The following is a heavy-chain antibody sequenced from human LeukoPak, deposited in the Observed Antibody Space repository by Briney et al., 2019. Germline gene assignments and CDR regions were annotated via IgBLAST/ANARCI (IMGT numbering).Heavy chain of an antibody. Sequence: GGSLRLSCAASGFTFSSYGMSWVRQAPGKGLEWVSAISGSGGSTYYADSVKGRFTISRDNSKNTLYLQMNSLRAEDTAVYYCAKSPVSSCRGSFCYPFDYWGQGNLVTVSS. CDR1: GFTFSSYG. J-gene: IGHJ4*02. CDR3: AKSPVSSCRGSFCYPFDY. D-gene: IGHD2-15*01. CDR2: ISGSGGST. V-gene: IGHV3-23*01.